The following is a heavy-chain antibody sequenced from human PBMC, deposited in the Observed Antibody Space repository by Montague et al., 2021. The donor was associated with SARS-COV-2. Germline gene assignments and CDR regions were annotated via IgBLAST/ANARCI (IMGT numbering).Heavy chain of an antibody. J-gene: IGHJ4*02. CDR1: GFSLSTSGMC. D-gene: IGHD3-9*01. CDR3: ARTSDYDILTGAYSGFDY. Sequence: PALVKPTQTLTLTCTFSGFSLSTSGMCVSWIRQPPGKALEWLALIDWDDDKYYSTSLKTRLTISKDTSKNQVVLTMTNMDPVDTATYYSARTSDYDILTGAYSGFDYWGQGTLVTVSS. CDR2: IDWDDDK. V-gene: IGHV2-70*01.